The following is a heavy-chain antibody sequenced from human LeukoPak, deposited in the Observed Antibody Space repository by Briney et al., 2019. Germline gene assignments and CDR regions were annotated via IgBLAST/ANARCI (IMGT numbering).Heavy chain of an antibody. V-gene: IGHV4-39*07. Sequence: PSETLSLTCTVSGGSISSSSYYWGWIRQPPGKGLEWIGSIYYSGSTYYNPSLKSRVTISVDTSKNQFSLKLSSVTAADTAVYYCARGEESSSSVTWFDPWGQGTLVTVSS. CDR3: ARGEESSSSVTWFDP. CDR2: IYYSGST. D-gene: IGHD6-13*01. CDR1: GGSISSSSYY. J-gene: IGHJ5*02.